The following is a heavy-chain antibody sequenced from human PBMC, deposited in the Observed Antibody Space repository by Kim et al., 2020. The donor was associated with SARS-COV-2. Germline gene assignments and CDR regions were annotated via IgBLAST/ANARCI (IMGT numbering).Heavy chain of an antibody. D-gene: IGHD6-13*01. CDR2: IYYSGST. CDR3: ARGAGSSWYWYAFDI. J-gene: IGHJ3*02. Sequence: SETLSLTCTVSGGSISSYYWSWIRQPPGKGLEWIGYIYYSGSTNYNPSLKSRVTISVDTSKNQFSLKLSSVTAADTAVYYCARGAGSSWYWYAFDIWGQGTMVTVSS. V-gene: IGHV4-59*01. CDR1: GGSISSYY.